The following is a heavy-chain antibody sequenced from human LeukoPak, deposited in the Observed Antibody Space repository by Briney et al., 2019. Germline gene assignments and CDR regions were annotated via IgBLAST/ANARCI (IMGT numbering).Heavy chain of an antibody. D-gene: IGHD3-10*01. J-gene: IGHJ4*02. CDR3: AKGLYGSGSYPDH. CDR1: GFTFDDYA. V-gene: IGHV3-9*03. CDR2: ISWNSGFI. Sequence: GRSLRLSCAASGFTFDDYAMHWVRQAPGKGLEWVSGISWNSGFIGYADSVKGRFTISRDNAKNSLYLQMNSLRAEDMALYYCAKGLYGSGSYPDHWGQGTLVTVSS.